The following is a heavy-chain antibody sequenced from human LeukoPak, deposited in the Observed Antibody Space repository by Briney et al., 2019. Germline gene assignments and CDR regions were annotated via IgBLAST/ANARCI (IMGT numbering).Heavy chain of an antibody. Sequence: GGSLRLSCAASGFTFSSYSMNWVRQAPGKGLEWVSYISSSGSTIYYADSVKDRFTISRDNAKNSLYLQMNSLRAEDTAVYYCARVYTTSSSWYGDFDYWGQGTLVTVSS. D-gene: IGHD6-13*01. CDR3: ARVYTTSSSWYGDFDY. J-gene: IGHJ4*02. CDR1: GFTFSSYS. V-gene: IGHV3-48*01. CDR2: ISSSGSTI.